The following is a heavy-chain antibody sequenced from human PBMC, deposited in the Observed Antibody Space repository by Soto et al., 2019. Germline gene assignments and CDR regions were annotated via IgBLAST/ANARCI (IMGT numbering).Heavy chain of an antibody. Sequence: QVQLQQWGAGLLKPSETLSLTCAVYGGSFSGYYWSWIRQPPGKGLEWIGEINHSGSTNYNPSLKSRVTISVDTSKNQFSLKLSSVTAADTAVYYCARGQGVWSGYYSHYWYFDLWGRGTLVTVSS. CDR3: ARGQGVWSGYYSHYWYFDL. D-gene: IGHD3-3*01. V-gene: IGHV4-34*01. CDR2: INHSGST. CDR1: GGSFSGYY. J-gene: IGHJ2*01.